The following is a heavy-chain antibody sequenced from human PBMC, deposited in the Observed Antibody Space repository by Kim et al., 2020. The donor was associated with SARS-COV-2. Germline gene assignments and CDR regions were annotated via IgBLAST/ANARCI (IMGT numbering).Heavy chain of an antibody. CDR3: AKDNRFCSGDSCYSYWYFDL. CDR2: ISYDGSNI. J-gene: IGHJ2*01. CDR1: GFTFSSYG. D-gene: IGHD2-15*01. V-gene: IGHV3-30*18. Sequence: GGSLRLSCAASGFTFSSYGMHWVRQAPGKGLEWVAVISYDGSNIYYADSVKGRFTISRDNSKSTLYLQMNSLRAEDTAVYYCAKDNRFCSGDSCYSYWYFDLWGRGTLVTVSS.